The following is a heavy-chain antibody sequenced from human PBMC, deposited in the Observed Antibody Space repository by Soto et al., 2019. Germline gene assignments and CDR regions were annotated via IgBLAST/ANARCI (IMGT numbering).Heavy chain of an antibody. D-gene: IGHD3-22*01. CDR3: AINYYVSSAYLY. V-gene: IGHV1-46*01. CDR1: GHTLINYY. CDR2: IDPSGNGT. Sequence: ASVKGSCKASGHTLINYYMHWVRQAPGQGLDWLGKIDPSGNGTSYAERFQGRITLTSDTSTNTVYVELSSLRSEDTAIYYCAINYYVSSAYLYCGQGPLVPVSS. J-gene: IGHJ4*02.